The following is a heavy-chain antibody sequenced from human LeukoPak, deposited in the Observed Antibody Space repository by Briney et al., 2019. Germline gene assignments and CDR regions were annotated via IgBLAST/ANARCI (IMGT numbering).Heavy chain of an antibody. J-gene: IGHJ6*03. CDR2: IYTSGST. Sequence: SETLSLTCTVSGGSLSSYYWSWIRQPPGKGLEWIGYIYTSGSTNYNPSLKSRVTISVDTSKNQFSLKLSSVTAADTAVYYCTGNYYYYMDVWGKGTTVAVSS. D-gene: IGHD1-14*01. CDR3: TGNYYYYMDV. V-gene: IGHV4-4*09. CDR1: GGSLSSYY.